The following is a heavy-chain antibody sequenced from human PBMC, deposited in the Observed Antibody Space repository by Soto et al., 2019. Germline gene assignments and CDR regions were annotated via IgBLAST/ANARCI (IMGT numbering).Heavy chain of an antibody. CDR3: ASHSLGPTSGWYVENAFDI. V-gene: IGHV1-69*12. J-gene: IGHJ3*02. CDR1: GGTFSSYA. D-gene: IGHD6-19*01. Sequence: QVQLVQSGAEVKKPGSSVKVSCKASGGTFSSYAISWVRQAPGQGLEWMGGIIPIFGTANYAQKFQGRVTITADESTSTAYMELSSLRSEDTAVYYCASHSLGPTSGWYVENAFDIWGQGTMVTVSS. CDR2: IIPIFGTA.